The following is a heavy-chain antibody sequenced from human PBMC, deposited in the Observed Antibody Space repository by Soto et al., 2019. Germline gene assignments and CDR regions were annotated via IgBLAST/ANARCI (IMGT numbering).Heavy chain of an antibody. V-gene: IGHV3-15*01. CDR2: IKSKTDGGTT. D-gene: IGHD3-16*02. CDR3: TTDYLQAAYYDYIWGSYRSDY. J-gene: IGHJ4*02. Sequence: EVQLVESGGGLVKPGGSLRLSCAASGFTFSNAWMSWVRQAPGKGLEWVGRIKSKTDGGTTDYAAPVQGRFTISRDDSKNTLYLQMNSLKTEDTAVYYCTTDYLQAAYYDYIWGSYRSDYWGQGTLVTVSS. CDR1: GFTFSNAW.